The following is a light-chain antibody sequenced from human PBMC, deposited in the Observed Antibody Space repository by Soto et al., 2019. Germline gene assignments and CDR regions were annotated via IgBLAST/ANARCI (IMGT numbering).Light chain of an antibody. Sequence: EIVLTQSPGTLSLSPGERATLSCRASQSITNNYLAWYQQKPGRAHRLLIYGASIRATGIPDRFSGSGSGTDFTLTISSLQSEDFAVYYCQQYNNWSSITFGQGTRLEIK. CDR2: GAS. V-gene: IGKV3-20*01. CDR1: QSITNNY. CDR3: QQYNNWSSIT. J-gene: IGKJ5*01.